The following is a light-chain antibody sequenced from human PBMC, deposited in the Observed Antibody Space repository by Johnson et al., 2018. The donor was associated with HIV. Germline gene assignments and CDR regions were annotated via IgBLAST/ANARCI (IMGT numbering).Light chain of an antibody. V-gene: IGLV1-51*02. CDR1: SSNIGNNY. CDR3: ATCDNSLRV. CDR2: ETT. Sequence: QSVLTQPPSVSAAPGQKVTISCSGSSSNIGNNYVSWYQQLPGTDPKLLIYETTKRPSGIPDRFSGSRSGTSATLGITGLQTGDEADYYCATCDNSLRVFGTGTKVTVL. J-gene: IGLJ1*01.